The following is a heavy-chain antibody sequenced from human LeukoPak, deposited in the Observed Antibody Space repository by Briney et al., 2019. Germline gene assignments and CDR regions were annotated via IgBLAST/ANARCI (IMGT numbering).Heavy chain of an antibody. CDR3: AGDTSYRRVGFDY. Sequence: SETLSLTCTVSGGSVSSGSYYWSWIRQPPGKGLEWIGYIYYSGSTNYNPSLKSRVTISVDTSKNQFSLKLSSVTAADTAVYYCAGDTSYRRVGFDYWGQGTLVTVSS. V-gene: IGHV4-61*01. CDR2: IYYSGST. J-gene: IGHJ4*02. CDR1: GGSVSSGSYY. D-gene: IGHD2-2*01.